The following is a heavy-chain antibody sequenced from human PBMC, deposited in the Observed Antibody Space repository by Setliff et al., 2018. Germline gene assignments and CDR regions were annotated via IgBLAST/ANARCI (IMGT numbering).Heavy chain of an antibody. V-gene: IGHV4-38-2*01. CDR3: ARARSIAAADTFDY. J-gene: IGHJ4*01. D-gene: IGHD6-13*01. Sequence: PSETLSLTCAVSGYSISSGYYWAWIRQAPGRGLEWIGSVYHHGSSYYNPSLKSRVTILVDTSRNQFSLEVTSVTASDTAVYYCARARSIAAADTFDYWGQGTLVTVSS. CDR2: VYHHGSS. CDR1: GYSISSGYY.